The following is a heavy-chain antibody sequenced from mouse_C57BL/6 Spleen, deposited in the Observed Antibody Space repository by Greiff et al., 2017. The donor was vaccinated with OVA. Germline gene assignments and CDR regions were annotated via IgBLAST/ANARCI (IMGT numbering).Heavy chain of an antibody. CDR3: ARYMGYGYGGDYAMDY. D-gene: IGHD2-2*01. CDR1: GYSITSDY. Sequence: EVKLMESGPGLAKPSQTLSLTCSVTGYSITSDYWNWIRKFPGNKLEYMGYISYSGSTYYNPSLKSRISITRDTSKNQYYLQLNSVTTEDTATYYCARYMGYGYGGDYAMDYWGQGTSVTVSS. J-gene: IGHJ4*01. V-gene: IGHV3-8*01. CDR2: ISYSGST.